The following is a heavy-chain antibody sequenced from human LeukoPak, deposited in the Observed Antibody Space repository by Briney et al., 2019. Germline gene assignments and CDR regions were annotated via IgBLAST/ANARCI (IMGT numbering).Heavy chain of an antibody. CDR2: INHSGST. D-gene: IGHD3-10*01. CDR3: ARTLYYGSGSYPY. V-gene: IGHV4-34*01. Sequence: SETLSLTCAVYGGSFSGYYWSWIRQPPGKGLEWIGEINHSGSTNYNPSLKSRVTISVDTSKNQFSLKLSSVTAADTAVYYCARTLYYGSGSYPYWGQGTLVTVSS. CDR1: GGSFSGYY. J-gene: IGHJ4*02.